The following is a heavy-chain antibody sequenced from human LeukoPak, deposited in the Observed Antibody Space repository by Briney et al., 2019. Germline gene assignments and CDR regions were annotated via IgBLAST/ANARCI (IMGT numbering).Heavy chain of an antibody. CDR1: GGSVSIGTYY. J-gene: IGHJ3*02. CDR2: IYYSGST. CDR3: ARVEWFGELSPFDI. Sequence: SETLSLTCTVSGGSVSIGTYYWSWIRQPPGEGLERLGYIYYSGSTNYKPSLKSRVTISVDTSKSQFSLKLSSVTAADTAVYYCARVEWFGELSPFDIWGQGRIVTVSS. V-gene: IGHV4-61*01. D-gene: IGHD3-10*01.